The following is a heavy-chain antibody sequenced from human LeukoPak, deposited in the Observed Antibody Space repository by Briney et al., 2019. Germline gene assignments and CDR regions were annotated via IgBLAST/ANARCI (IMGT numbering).Heavy chain of an antibody. CDR1: GCTLTELS. CDR2: FDPEDGET. V-gene: IGHV1-24*01. CDR3: ARELYYGSGPRRFDP. Sequence: ASVKVSCKVSGCTLTELSIHWVRQAPGKGLEWMGGFDPEDGETIYAQKFQGRVTMTRDTSTSTVYMELSSLRSEDTAVYYCARELYYGSGPRRFDPWGQGTLVTVSS. D-gene: IGHD3-10*01. J-gene: IGHJ5*02.